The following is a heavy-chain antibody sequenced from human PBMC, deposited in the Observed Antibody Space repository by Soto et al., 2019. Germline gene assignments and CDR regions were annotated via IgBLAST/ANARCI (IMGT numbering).Heavy chain of an antibody. Sequence: QLQLQESGSGLVKPSQTLSLTCAVSGGSISSGGYSWSWIRQPPGKGLEWIGYIYHRGSTYYNPSLKSRVTISVDRSKNQCSLKVSSVTAADTAVYYCAGGIAARPLGYWGQGTLVTVSS. CDR1: GGSISSGGYS. CDR3: AGGIAARPLGY. V-gene: IGHV4-30-2*01. D-gene: IGHD6-6*01. CDR2: IYHRGST. J-gene: IGHJ4*02.